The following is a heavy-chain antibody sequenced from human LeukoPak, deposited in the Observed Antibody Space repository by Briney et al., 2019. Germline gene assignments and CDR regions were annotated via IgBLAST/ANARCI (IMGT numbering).Heavy chain of an antibody. V-gene: IGHV3-11*01. D-gene: IGHD6-19*01. Sequence: GGSLRLSCAASGFTFSDYYMSWIRQAPGKGLEWVSCISSSGSTIYYADSVKGRFTISRDNAKNSLYLQMNSLRAEDTAVYYCARDGAGYSSGWYLGLEAFDIWGQGTMVTVSS. CDR2: ISSSGSTI. J-gene: IGHJ3*02. CDR3: ARDGAGYSSGWYLGLEAFDI. CDR1: GFTFSDYY.